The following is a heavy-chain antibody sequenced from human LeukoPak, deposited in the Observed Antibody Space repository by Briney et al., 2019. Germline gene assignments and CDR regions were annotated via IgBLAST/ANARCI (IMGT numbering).Heavy chain of an antibody. D-gene: IGHD3-3*01. Sequence: SETLSLTCAVYGVSFSGYYWSWIRRPPGKGLEWIGEINHSGSTNYNPSLKSRVTISVDTSKNQFSLKLSSVTAADTAVYYCARATQKNYDFWSGYFGVGYGMDVWGQGTTVTVSS. V-gene: IGHV4-34*01. CDR2: INHSGST. J-gene: IGHJ6*02. CDR3: ARATQKNYDFWSGYFGVGYGMDV. CDR1: GVSFSGYY.